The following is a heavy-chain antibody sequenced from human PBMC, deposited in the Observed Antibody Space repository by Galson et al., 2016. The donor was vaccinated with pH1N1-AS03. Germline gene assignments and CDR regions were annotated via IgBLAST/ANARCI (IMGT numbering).Heavy chain of an antibody. V-gene: IGHV3-21*01. J-gene: IGHJ6*02. CDR2: ISSSTSYI. Sequence: SLRLSCAASGFTFTNCSMNWVRQAPGQGLEWVSSISSSTSYIYYGDSVKGRFTISRDNVKNSLYLQMTSLRAEDTAVYYCSRGDYCSSTSGFWPPLYGMDVWGQGTTVTVSS. D-gene: IGHD2-2*01. CDR3: SRGDYCSSTSGFWPPLYGMDV. CDR1: GFTFTNCS.